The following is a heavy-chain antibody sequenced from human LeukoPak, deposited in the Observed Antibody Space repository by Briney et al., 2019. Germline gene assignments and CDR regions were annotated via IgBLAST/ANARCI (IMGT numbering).Heavy chain of an antibody. CDR1: GYTFTTYY. CDR3: ARDSFMTTVTPSSMDV. CDR2: INPSGGST. V-gene: IGHV1-46*01. D-gene: IGHD4-17*01. J-gene: IGHJ6*02. Sequence: GASVKISCKASGYTFTTYYMHWVRQAPGQGLEWMGIINPSGGSTRYTQKFQGRVTMTRDTSTSTVYVELSSLRSEDTAVYYCARDSFMTTVTPSSMDVWGQGTTVTVSS.